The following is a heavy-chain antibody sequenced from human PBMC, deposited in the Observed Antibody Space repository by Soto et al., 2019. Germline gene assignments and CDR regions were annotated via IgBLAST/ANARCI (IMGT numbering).Heavy chain of an antibody. D-gene: IGHD2-15*01. CDR3: ARLDCSGDACYSYYFDY. Sequence: GGSLRLSCAASGFTFSSYWMTWVRQAPGKGLEWVANIKQDGSDKHYVDSVKGRFTISRDNVKTSMFLQMNSLRAEDTALYYCARLDCSGDACYSYYFDYWGQGTLVTVSS. CDR1: GFTFSSYW. J-gene: IGHJ4*02. CDR2: IKQDGSDK. V-gene: IGHV3-7*01.